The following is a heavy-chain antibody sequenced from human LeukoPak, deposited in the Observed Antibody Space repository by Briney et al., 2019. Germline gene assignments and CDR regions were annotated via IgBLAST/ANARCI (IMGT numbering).Heavy chain of an antibody. CDR1: GFTFSSSN. CDR3: EREWFGESN. J-gene: IGHJ4*02. D-gene: IGHD3-10*01. Sequence: PGGSLRLSCAPSGFTFSSSNMHWVRQSSGRGLEWVALISYDGTKTYYGESVKGRFTVSRDNSKNMLFLQMNSLSAEDTAIYYCEREWFGESNWGQGARVTVSS. V-gene: IGHV3-30*04. CDR2: ISYDGTKT.